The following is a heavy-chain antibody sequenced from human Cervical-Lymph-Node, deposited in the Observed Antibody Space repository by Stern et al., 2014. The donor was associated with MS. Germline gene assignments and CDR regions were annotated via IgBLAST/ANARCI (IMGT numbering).Heavy chain of an antibody. CDR3: ARAAPYDFWSGYYTY. V-gene: IGHV3-74*01. CDR1: GFTFSSYW. CDR2: INSDGSST. Sequence: EVQLVESGGGLVQPGGSLRLSCAASGFTFSSYWMHWVRQAPGKGLVWVSRINSDGSSTSYADSVKGRFTISRDNAKNTLYLQMNSLRAEDTAVYYCARAAPYDFWSGYYTYWGQGTLVTVSS. J-gene: IGHJ4*02. D-gene: IGHD3-3*01.